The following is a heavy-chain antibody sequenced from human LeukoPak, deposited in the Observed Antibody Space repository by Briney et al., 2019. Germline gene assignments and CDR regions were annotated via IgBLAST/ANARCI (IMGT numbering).Heavy chain of an antibody. D-gene: IGHD6-19*01. CDR2: ISGSGGGT. V-gene: IGHV3-23*01. CDR1: GFTFSSYA. Sequence: PGGSLRLSCAASGFTFSSYAMSWVRQAPGKGLEWVSAISGSGGGTYYADSVKGRFTISRDNSKNTLYLQMNSLRAEDTAVYYCAKAYSSGWYYFDYWAQGTLVTVSS. CDR3: AKAYSSGWYYFDY. J-gene: IGHJ4*02.